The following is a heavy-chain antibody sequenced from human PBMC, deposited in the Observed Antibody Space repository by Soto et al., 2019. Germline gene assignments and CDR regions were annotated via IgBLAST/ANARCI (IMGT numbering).Heavy chain of an antibody. CDR2: IDHSGST. J-gene: IGHJ2*01. CDR3: ARAPGDYWYFDL. V-gene: IGHV4-34*01. Sequence: QVQLQQWGAGLLKPSETLSLTCAVSGGSFSGYYWSWIRLPPGPGLEWFGEIDHSGSTNYNPSLKSRVTISIDTSKNQFSLKLSSVTAADTAVYYGARAPGDYWYFDLWGRGSLVTVSS. CDR1: GGSFSGYY.